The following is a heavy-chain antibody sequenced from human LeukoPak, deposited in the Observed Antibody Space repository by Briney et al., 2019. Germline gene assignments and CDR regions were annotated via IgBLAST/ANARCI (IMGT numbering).Heavy chain of an antibody. CDR1: GFTFSSYS. Sequence: PGGSLRLSCAASGFTFSSYSMNWVRQAPGKGLEWVSYISSGSRTIYYADSVKGRFTVSRDNAKNSLFLQMNSLRAGDTAVYYCAGESITGHRDFDYWGQGTLVTVSS. V-gene: IGHV3-48*01. CDR2: ISSGSRTI. CDR3: AGESITGHRDFDY. D-gene: IGHD1-20*01. J-gene: IGHJ4*02.